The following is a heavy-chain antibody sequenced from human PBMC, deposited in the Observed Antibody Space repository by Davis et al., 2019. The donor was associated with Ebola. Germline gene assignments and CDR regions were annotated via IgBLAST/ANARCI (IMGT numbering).Heavy chain of an antibody. CDR3: ARGTHLVGATWDLDAFDI. D-gene: IGHD1-26*01. Sequence: ASVKVSCKASGYTFTSYDINWVRQATGQGLEWMGWINPNSGGTNYAQKFQGWVTMTRDTSISTAYMELSRLRSDDTAVYYCARGTHLVGATWDLDAFDIWGQGTMVTVSS. CDR1: GYTFTSYD. J-gene: IGHJ3*02. CDR2: INPNSGGT. V-gene: IGHV1-2*04.